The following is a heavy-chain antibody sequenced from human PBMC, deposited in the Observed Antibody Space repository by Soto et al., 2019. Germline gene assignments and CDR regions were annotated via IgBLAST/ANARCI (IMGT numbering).Heavy chain of an antibody. CDR3: ARTIGRSSSDLGYYYGMDV. D-gene: IGHD6-6*01. V-gene: IGHV1-46*01. CDR2: INPSGGST. J-gene: IGHJ6*02. CDR1: GYTFTSYY. Sequence: GASVKVSCKASGYTFTSYYMHWVRHAPGQGLEWMGIINPSGGSTSYAQKFQGRVTMTRDTSTSTVYMELSSLRSEDTAVYYCARTIGRSSSDLGYYYGMDVWGQGTTVTVSS.